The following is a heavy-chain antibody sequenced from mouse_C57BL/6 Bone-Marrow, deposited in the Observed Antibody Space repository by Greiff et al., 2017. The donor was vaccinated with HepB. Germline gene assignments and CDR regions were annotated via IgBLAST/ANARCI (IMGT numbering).Heavy chain of an antibody. V-gene: IGHV1-55*01. CDR2: IYPGSGST. CDR1: GYTFTSYW. J-gene: IGHJ2*01. D-gene: IGHD4-1*01. CDR3: ALWDLFDY. Sequence: VQLQQPGAELVKPGASVKMSCKASGYTFTSYWITWVKQRPGQGLEWIGDIYPGSGSTNYNEKLKSKATLTVDTSSSTAYMQLISLTSEDSSVYYCALWDLFDYWGQGTTLTVSS.